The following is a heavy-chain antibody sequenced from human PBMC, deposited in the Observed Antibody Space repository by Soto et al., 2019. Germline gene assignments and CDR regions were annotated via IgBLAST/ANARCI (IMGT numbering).Heavy chain of an antibody. Sequence: QVQLQESGPGLVKPSGTLSLTCAVSGGSISSSNCWSWVRQPPGKGLESMGEIYHSVSTNYNPSLKRRVTPTVDKTQNHISLMLMSVTAADTAEYYCTRAMSQPGELDYWGQGTLVTVSS. V-gene: IGHV4-4*02. CDR2: IYHSVST. CDR1: GGSISSSNC. J-gene: IGHJ4*02. D-gene: IGHD1-1*01. CDR3: TRAMSQPGELDY.